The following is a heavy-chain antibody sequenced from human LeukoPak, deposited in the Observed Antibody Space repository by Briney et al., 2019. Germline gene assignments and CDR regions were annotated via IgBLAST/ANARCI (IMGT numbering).Heavy chain of an antibody. CDR1: GGSFSSGSYY. CDR3: ARTYYYDSSGYAVRDAFDI. Sequence: SETLSLTCTVSGGSFSSGSYYWSWIRQPPGKGLEWIGYIYYSGSTNYNPSLKSRVTISVDTSKNQFSLKLSSVTAADTAVYYCARTYYYDSSGYAVRDAFDIWGQGTMVTVSS. D-gene: IGHD3-22*01. J-gene: IGHJ3*02. V-gene: IGHV4-61*01. CDR2: IYYSGST.